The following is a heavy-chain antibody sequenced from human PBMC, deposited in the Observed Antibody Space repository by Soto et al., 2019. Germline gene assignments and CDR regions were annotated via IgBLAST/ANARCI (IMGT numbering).Heavy chain of an antibody. D-gene: IGHD6-19*01. J-gene: IGHJ4*02. CDR3: AKDRVAVAGDFEH. Sequence: XVFLRLSFAASGFTFSSYAMNWVRQAPGKGLEWVSAISGSGGSTYYADSVKGRFTISRDNSKNTLYLQMNSLRAEDTAVYYCAKDRVAVAGDFEHWGQGTLVTVS. CDR2: ISGSGGST. CDR1: GFTFSSYA. V-gene: IGHV3-23*01.